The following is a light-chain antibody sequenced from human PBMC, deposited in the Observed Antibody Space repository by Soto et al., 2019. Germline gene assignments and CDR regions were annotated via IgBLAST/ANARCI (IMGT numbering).Light chain of an antibody. J-gene: IGKJ1*01. CDR2: WAS. CDR3: QQYSNTPQS. Sequence: DIVMTQSPDSLDVSLGERATINCKSSQSVLYSSNNKNYLAWYQQKPGQPPRLLIYWASTRESGVPDRFSGSGSGTDFTLTISSLQAEDVAVYYCQQYSNTPQSFGQGTKVEIK. CDR1: QSVLYSSNNKNY. V-gene: IGKV4-1*01.